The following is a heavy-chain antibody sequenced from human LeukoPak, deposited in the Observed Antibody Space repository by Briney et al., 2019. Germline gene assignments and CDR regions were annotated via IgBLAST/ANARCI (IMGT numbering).Heavy chain of an antibody. V-gene: IGHV3-30*04. J-gene: IGHJ4*02. CDR1: GFTFSSYA. Sequence: GGALRLSCAASGFTFSSYAMHWVRQAPGKGLEWVAVISYDGSNKYYADSVKGRFPISRDNSKNTLYLQMNSLRAEDTAVYYCARDGVGAVTRGYFDYWGQGTLVTVSS. D-gene: IGHD4-17*01. CDR2: ISYDGSNK. CDR3: ARDGVGAVTRGYFDY.